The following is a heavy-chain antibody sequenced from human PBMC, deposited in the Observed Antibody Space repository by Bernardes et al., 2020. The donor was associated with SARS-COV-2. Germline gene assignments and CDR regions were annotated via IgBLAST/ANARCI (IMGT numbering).Heavy chain of an antibody. CDR1: GSTFSSYS. D-gene: IGHD1-26*01. Sequence: GGSLRLSCAAVGSTFSSYSMNWVRQAPGKGREWVSYISSSSSTIYYADSVKGRFTISRDNAKNSLYLQMNSLRAEDTAVYYCARDWGGSYYDFDYWGQGTLVTVSS. CDR3: ARDWGGSYYDFDY. CDR2: ISSSSSTI. J-gene: IGHJ4*02. V-gene: IGHV3-48*01.